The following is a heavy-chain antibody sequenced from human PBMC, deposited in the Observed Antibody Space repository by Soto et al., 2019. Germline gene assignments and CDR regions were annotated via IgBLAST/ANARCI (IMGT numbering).Heavy chain of an antibody. CDR2: INHSGST. J-gene: IGHJ6*02. Sequence: SETLSLTCAVYGGSFSGYYWSWIRQPPGKGLEWIGEINHSGSTNYNPSLKSRVTISVDTSKNQFSLKLSSVTAADTAVYYCARGTIVVVVAATFNYYYYGMDVWGQGTTVTVSS. CDR1: GGSFSGYY. V-gene: IGHV4-34*01. D-gene: IGHD2-15*01. CDR3: ARGTIVVVVAATFNYYYYGMDV.